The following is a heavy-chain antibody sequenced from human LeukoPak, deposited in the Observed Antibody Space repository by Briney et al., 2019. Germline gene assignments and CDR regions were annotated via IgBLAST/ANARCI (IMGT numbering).Heavy chain of an antibody. Sequence: SETLTLTCAVYGGSFSGYYWSWIRQPPGKGLEWIGEINHSGSTNYNPSLKSRVTISVDTSKNQFSLKLSSVTAADTAVYYCARVNSSSDYWGQGTLVTVSS. D-gene: IGHD6-6*01. CDR1: GGSFSGYY. CDR3: ARVNSSSDY. CDR2: INHSGST. J-gene: IGHJ4*02. V-gene: IGHV4-34*01.